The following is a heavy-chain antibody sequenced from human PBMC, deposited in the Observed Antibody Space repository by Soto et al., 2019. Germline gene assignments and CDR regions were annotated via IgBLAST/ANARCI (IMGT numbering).Heavy chain of an antibody. CDR1: GYTFTSYG. CDR3: ARATYYYDSSGHEVPDWFDP. CDR2: ISAYNGNT. D-gene: IGHD3-22*01. Sequence: ASGKVSCKASGYTFTSYGISWVRQAPGQGLEWMGWISAYNGNTNYAQKLQGRVTMTTDTSTSTAYMELRSLRSDDTAVYYCARATYYYDSSGHEVPDWFDPWGQGTLVTVSS. V-gene: IGHV1-18*04. J-gene: IGHJ5*02.